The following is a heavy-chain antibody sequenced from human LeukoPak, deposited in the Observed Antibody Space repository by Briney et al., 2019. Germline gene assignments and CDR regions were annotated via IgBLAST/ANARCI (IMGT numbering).Heavy chain of an antibody. D-gene: IGHD1-1*01. V-gene: IGHV4-59*01. CDR2: IYYSGST. CDR3: ARGGNRLEGCDY. J-gene: IGHJ4*02. Sequence: SETLSLTCTVSGGSISTYYWNWIRQPPGKGLEWIGNIYYSGSTNYNPSLKSRVTISVDTSKKQFSLKLSSVTAADTAVYYCARGGNRLEGCDYWGQGTLVTVSS. CDR1: GGSISTYY.